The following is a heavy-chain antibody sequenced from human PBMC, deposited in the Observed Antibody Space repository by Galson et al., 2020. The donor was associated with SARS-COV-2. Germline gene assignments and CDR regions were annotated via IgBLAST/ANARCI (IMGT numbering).Heavy chain of an antibody. CDR2: ISGSGDST. J-gene: IGHJ4*02. Sequence: GGSLRLSCSASGFTFSIYAMNWVRQAPGKGLEWVSAISGSGDSTYYADSVKGRFTISRDNSKNTLFLQMNSLRAEDTAVYFCASRKAATTYLDYWGQGTLVTVSS. CDR3: ASRKAATTYLDY. V-gene: IGHV3-23*01. D-gene: IGHD4-17*01. CDR1: GFTFSIYA.